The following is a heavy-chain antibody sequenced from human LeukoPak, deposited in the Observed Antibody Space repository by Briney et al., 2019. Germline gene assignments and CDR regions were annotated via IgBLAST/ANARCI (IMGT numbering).Heavy chain of an antibody. D-gene: IGHD2-2*01. V-gene: IGHV3-30-3*01. Sequence: GGSLRLSCAASGFTFSGYAMHWARQAPGKGLEWVAVMSYDGTNKYYADSVKGRFTMSRDNSKNTLYLQMNSLRAEDTAVYYCARDLVWVVVVPAANLDSWGQGTLVTVSS. CDR3: ARDLVWVVVVPAANLDS. J-gene: IGHJ4*02. CDR1: GFTFSGYA. CDR2: MSYDGTNK.